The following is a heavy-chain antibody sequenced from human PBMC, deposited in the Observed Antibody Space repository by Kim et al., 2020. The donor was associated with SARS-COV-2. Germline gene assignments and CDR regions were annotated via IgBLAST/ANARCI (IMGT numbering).Heavy chain of an antibody. CDR2: INAGSGNT. V-gene: IGHV1-3*01. CDR3: ATDKTPLAYCGGDCQTPLDY. J-gene: IGHJ4*02. CDR1: GYTFTSYA. Sequence: ASVKVSCKASGYTFTSYAMHWVRQAPGQRLEWMGWINAGSGNTKYSQKFQGRVTITRDTSASTAYMELSSLRSEDTAVYYCATDKTPLAYCGGDCQTPLDYWGQGTLVTVSS. D-gene: IGHD2-21*01.